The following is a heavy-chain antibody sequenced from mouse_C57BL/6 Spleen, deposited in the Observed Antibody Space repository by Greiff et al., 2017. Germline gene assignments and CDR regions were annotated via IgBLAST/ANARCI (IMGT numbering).Heavy chain of an antibody. CDR3: ARQNYGFDY. CDR1: GFTFSSYT. J-gene: IGHJ2*01. D-gene: IGHD1-1*01. CDR2: ISGGGGNT. Sequence: EVQLVESGGGLVKPGGSLKLSCAASGFTFSSYTMSWVRQTPEKRLEWVATISGGGGNTYYPDSVKGRFTISSDNAKNTLYLQMSSLRSEDTALYYCARQNYGFDYWGQGTTLTVSS. V-gene: IGHV5-9*01.